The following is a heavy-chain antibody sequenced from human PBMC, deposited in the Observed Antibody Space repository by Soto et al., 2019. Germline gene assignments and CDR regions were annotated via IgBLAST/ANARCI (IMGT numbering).Heavy chain of an antibody. D-gene: IGHD3-22*01. V-gene: IGHV1-69*12. CDR2: TIPMFGTT. CDR1: GGTFNNYA. J-gene: IGHJ6*02. CDR3: TRCAIRYHSIGFYLGIDGMDV. Sequence: QVQLVQSGAELKKPESSVRVSCKASGGTFNNYAITWVRQAPGQGLEWMGGTIPMFGTTNYAEKFQGRVTITADESTNTAYMELSSLRSEDTAVYYCTRCAIRYHSIGFYLGIDGMDVWGQGTTVIVSS.